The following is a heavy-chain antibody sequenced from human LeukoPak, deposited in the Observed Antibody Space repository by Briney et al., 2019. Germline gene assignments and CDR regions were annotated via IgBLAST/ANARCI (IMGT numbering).Heavy chain of an antibody. D-gene: IGHD3-16*01. J-gene: IGHJ4*02. CDR1: GFTLCRYV. CDR2: IISSGSAI. CDR3: ARDASLAGDRVEY. V-gene: IGHV3-48*03. Sequence: GGPLRLSCEPSGFTLCRYVMRGARDAPERALEGVSYIISSGSAIYYADSVKCRFTISRDNAKTSLYLQMNSLRAEDTCFYYCARDASLAGDRVEYWGQGTLVTVSS.